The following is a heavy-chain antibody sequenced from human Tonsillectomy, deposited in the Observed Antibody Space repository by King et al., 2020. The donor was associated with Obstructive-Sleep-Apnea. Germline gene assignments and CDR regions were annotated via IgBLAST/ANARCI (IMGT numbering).Heavy chain of an antibody. Sequence: QLQESGPGLVKPSETLTLTCTVSGGSISGYYWSWIRQPPGKGLEWIGYIYYSGTTKYSPSVQIRVTMSLDTSRNHFSLKLRSVTAADTAVYYCAAWDGSFMQYYFDNWGQGTLVTVSS. CDR3: AAWDGSFMQYYFDN. V-gene: IGHV4-59*08. J-gene: IGHJ4*02. CDR1: GGSISGYY. CDR2: IYYSGTT. D-gene: IGHD1-26*01.